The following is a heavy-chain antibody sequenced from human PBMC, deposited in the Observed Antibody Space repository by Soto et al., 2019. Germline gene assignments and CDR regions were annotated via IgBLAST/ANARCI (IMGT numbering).Heavy chain of an antibody. CDR1: GYFFTNYY. J-gene: IGHJ6*02. V-gene: IGHV1-46*01. CDR3: ASTTEATLDV. Sequence: QVRLVQSGAEVKEPGASVKISCKGSGYFFTNYYIHWVRQAPRLGLEWLGIIDPGAATTSYAQKFQGRISMTRDTSTSTVYMEMSSLRSEDAAAYYCASTTEATLDVWGQGTTVTVSS. CDR2: IDPGAATT. D-gene: IGHD1-26*01.